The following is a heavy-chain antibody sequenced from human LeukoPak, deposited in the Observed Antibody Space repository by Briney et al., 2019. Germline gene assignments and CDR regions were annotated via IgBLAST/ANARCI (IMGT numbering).Heavy chain of an antibody. CDR3: AGSSGWYAGYFDY. J-gene: IGHJ4*02. V-gene: IGHV4-59*01. CDR1: GVSISSYY. Sequence: SETLSLTCTVSGVSISSYYWNWIRQPPGKGLEWIGYIYYSGSTNYNPSLKSRVTISVDTSKNQFSLKLSSVTAADTAVYYCAGSSGWYAGYFDYWGQGTLVTVSS. D-gene: IGHD6-19*01. CDR2: IYYSGST.